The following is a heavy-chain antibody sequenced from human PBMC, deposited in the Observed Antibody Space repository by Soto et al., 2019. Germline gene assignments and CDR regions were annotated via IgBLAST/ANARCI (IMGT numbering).Heavy chain of an antibody. V-gene: IGHV1-18*01. CDR3: ASEDRSYGMVV. D-gene: IGHD2-15*01. CDR1: GYTFSSYD. Sequence: QGQLVQSGAEVKKPGASVKVSCKTAGYTFSSYDIGWVRQAPGQGLEWMGWISPYNGHTNYAQKFQGRVTMTTDISKKTAYMALRSLRSDDTAVYFCASEDRSYGMVVRGPGTTVTASS. CDR2: ISPYNGHT. J-gene: IGHJ6*02.